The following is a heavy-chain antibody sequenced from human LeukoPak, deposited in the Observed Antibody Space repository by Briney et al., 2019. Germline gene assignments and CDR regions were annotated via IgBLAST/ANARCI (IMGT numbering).Heavy chain of an antibody. V-gene: IGHV1-69*04. Sequence: VALVKVSCKASGGTFSSYAISWVRQAPGQGLEWMGRIIPILGIANYAQKFQGRVTITADKSTSTAYMELSSPRSEDTAVYYCARSDGSGYQPWGQGTLVTVSS. CDR2: IIPILGIA. D-gene: IGHD3-22*01. CDR3: ARSDGSGYQP. J-gene: IGHJ5*02. CDR1: GGTFSSYA.